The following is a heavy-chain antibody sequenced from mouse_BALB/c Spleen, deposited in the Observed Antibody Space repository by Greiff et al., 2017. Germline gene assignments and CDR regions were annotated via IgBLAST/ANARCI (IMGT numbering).Heavy chain of an antibody. CDR2: IWGDGST. Sequence: VHLVESGPGLVAPSQSLSITCTVSGFSLTGYGVNWVRQPPGKGLEWLGMIWGDGSTDYNSALKSRLSISKDNSKSQVFLKMNSLQTDDTARYYCARERAYYGNYVWYFDVWGAGTTVTVSS. CDR1: GFSLTGYG. V-gene: IGHV2-6-7*01. J-gene: IGHJ1*01. CDR3: ARERAYYGNYVWYFDV. D-gene: IGHD2-10*01.